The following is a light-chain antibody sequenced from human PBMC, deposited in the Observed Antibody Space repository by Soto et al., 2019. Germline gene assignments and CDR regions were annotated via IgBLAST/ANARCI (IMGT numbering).Light chain of an antibody. CDR1: SSNIGNNY. Sequence: QSVLTQPPSVSAAPGQKVTISCSGGSSNIGNNYVSWYQQFPGTAPKLLIYDNTERPSGIPDRFSGSKSGTSATLGIAGLQTGDEAVYYCGTWDSSLSSGVFGGGTKLTVL. CDR2: DNT. V-gene: IGLV1-51*01. CDR3: GTWDSSLSSGV. J-gene: IGLJ2*01.